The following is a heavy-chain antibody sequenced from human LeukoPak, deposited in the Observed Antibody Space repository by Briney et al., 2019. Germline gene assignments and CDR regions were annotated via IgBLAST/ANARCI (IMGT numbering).Heavy chain of an antibody. D-gene: IGHD3-16*01. CDR3: AKDRLDSYYYYYYMDV. CDR1: GFTFSSYA. V-gene: IGHV3-30-3*01. CDR2: ISYDGSNK. Sequence: GGSLRLSCAASGFTFSSYAMHWVRQAPGKGLEWVAVISYDGSNKYYADSVKGRFTISRDNSKNTLYLQMNSLRAEDTAVYYCAKDRLDSYYYYYYMDVWGKGTTVTVSS. J-gene: IGHJ6*03.